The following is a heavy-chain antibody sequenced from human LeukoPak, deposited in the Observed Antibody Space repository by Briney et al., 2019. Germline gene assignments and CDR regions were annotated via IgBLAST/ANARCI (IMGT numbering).Heavy chain of an antibody. CDR3: ARDAGTAASDY. CDR2: INGDGSGT. CDR1: GFTFTSHW. Sequence: QPGGPLRHSRTASGFTFTSHWMHWLRPAPGKALVWVSRINGDGSGTNHADSVKGRFTISRDNAKNTLYLQMTSLSAEDTAVYYCARDAGTAASDYWGRGTLVTVSS. V-gene: IGHV3-74*01. J-gene: IGHJ4*02. D-gene: IGHD6-13*01.